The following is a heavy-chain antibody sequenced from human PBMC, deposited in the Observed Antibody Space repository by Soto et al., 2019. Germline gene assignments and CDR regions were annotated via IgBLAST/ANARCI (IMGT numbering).Heavy chain of an antibody. J-gene: IGHJ4*02. V-gene: IGHV3-30*03. CDR3: ATDIHATWLLNS. D-gene: IGHD2-2*02. CDR2: IAYDGSNK. Sequence: PGGSLRLSCAASGFTFSNAWINWVRQAPGKGLEWVAVIAYDGSNKYYADSVKGRFTISRDNSKNTLYLQMNSLRAEDTSLYLCATDIHATWLLNSWGQGTLVTVSS. CDR1: GFTFSNAW.